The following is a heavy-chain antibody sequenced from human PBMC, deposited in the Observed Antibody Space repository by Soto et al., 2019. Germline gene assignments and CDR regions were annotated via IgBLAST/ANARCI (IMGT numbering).Heavy chain of an antibody. CDR3: ARHLSESGYNLNY. D-gene: IGHD5-18*01. CDR1: GGYITSDSYY. V-gene: IGHV4-39*01. CDR2: IYFSGST. Sequence: SETLSLTCTVSGGYITSDSYYWAWIRQPPGKGLEWIGSIYFSGSTYYNSALKSRLAISIDMSKNQFSLNLSSVTAADTAVYYCARHLSESGYNLNYWGQGTPVTVSS. J-gene: IGHJ4*02.